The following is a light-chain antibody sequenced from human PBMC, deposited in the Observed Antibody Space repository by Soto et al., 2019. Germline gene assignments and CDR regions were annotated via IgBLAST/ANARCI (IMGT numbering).Light chain of an antibody. CDR2: GES. J-gene: IGKJ1*01. V-gene: IGKV3-20*01. CDR1: QSVSSSY. CDR3: QLYET. Sequence: EIVFTQSPGTLSLSPGERSTLSCRASQSVSSSYLAWCQQKPGQPPRLLIYGESRRDTGIPDRFSGSGFGIDFTLTISRLEPEDFAEYYCQLYETFGQGTKVDI.